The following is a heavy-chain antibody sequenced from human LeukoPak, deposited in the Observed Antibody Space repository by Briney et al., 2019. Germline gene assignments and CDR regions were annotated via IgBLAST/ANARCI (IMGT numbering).Heavy chain of an antibody. D-gene: IGHD2-2*02. CDR3: ARVLPPRYTDEYYFDY. Sequence: PGGSLRLSCAASGFTFSSYSMNWVRQAPGKGLEWVSSISSSSSYIYYADSVKGRFTISRDNAKNSLYLQMNSLRAEDTAVYYCARVLPPRYTDEYYFDYWGQGTLVTVSS. V-gene: IGHV3-21*01. CDR1: GFTFSSYS. CDR2: ISSSSSYI. J-gene: IGHJ4*02.